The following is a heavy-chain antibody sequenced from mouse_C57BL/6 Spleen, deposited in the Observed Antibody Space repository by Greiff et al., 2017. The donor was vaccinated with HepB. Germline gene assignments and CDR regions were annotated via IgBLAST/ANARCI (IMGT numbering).Heavy chain of an antibody. V-gene: IGHV1-69*01. CDR3: ARSYSNDYAMDY. CDR2: IDPSDSYT. Sequence: QVQLQQPGAELVMPGASVKLSCKASGYTFTSYWMHWVKQRPGQGLEWIGEIDPSDSYTNYNQKFKGKSTLTVDKSSSTAYMQLSSLTSEDSAVYYCARSYSNDYAMDYWGQGTSVTVSS. J-gene: IGHJ4*01. CDR1: GYTFTSYW. D-gene: IGHD2-5*01.